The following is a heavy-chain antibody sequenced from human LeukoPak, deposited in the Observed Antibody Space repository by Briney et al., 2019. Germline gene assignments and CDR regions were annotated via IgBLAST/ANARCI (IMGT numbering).Heavy chain of an antibody. Sequence: PGGSLRLSCAASGFTFSSHGMHWVRQAPGKGLVWVSCINSDGSSTTYADSVKGRFTISRDNAKNTLYLQMDSLRAEDTAVYYCARGFRVITVAGFDYWGQGTLVTVSS. V-gene: IGHV3-74*01. CDR1: GFTFSSHG. CDR2: INSDGSST. J-gene: IGHJ4*02. CDR3: ARGFRVITVAGFDY. D-gene: IGHD6-19*01.